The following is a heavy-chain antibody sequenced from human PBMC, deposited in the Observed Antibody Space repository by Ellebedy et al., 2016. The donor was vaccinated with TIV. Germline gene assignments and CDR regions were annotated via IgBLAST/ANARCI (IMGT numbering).Heavy chain of an antibody. CDR3: ATEFYYHSSY. J-gene: IGHJ4*02. CDR2: INPSGGST. Sequence: ASVKVSCKASGYTFTSYYMHWVRQAPGQGLEWMGIINPSGGSTSYAQKFQGRVTMTRDTSTRTVYMELRSLRVEDTAVYYCATEFYYHSSYWGQGTLVTVSA. D-gene: IGHD3-22*01. CDR1: GYTFTSYY. V-gene: IGHV1-46*01.